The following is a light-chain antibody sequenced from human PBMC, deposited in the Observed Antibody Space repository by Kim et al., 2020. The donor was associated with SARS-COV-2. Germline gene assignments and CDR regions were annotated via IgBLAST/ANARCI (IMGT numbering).Light chain of an antibody. V-gene: IGLV2-23*01. Sequence: QSITISCTGTSSDVGSYNLVSWYQQHPGKAPNLMIYEGSKRPSGVSNRFSGSKSGNAASLTISGLQAEDEADYYCCSYAGSSTYVFGTRAKVTVL. J-gene: IGLJ1*01. CDR1: SSDVGSYNL. CDR2: EGS. CDR3: CSYAGSSTYV.